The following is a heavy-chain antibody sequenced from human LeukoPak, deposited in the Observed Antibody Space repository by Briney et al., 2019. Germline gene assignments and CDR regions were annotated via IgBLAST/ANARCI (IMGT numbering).Heavy chain of an antibody. J-gene: IGHJ4*02. CDR1: GGSISSGGYY. Sequence: SQTLSLTCTVSGGSISSGGYYWSWIRQPPGKGLEWIGYIYHSGSTYYNPSLKSRVTISVDRSKNQFSLKLSSVTAADTAVYYCAREASRRYFDWLSPYGYFDYWGQGTLVTVSS. CDR2: IYHSGST. V-gene: IGHV4-30-2*01. CDR3: AREASRRYFDWLSPYGYFDY. D-gene: IGHD3-9*01.